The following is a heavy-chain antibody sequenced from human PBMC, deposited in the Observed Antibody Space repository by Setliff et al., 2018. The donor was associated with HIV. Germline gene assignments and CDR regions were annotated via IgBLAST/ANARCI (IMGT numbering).Heavy chain of an antibody. CDR2: INPSGGST. Sequence: ASVKVSCKASGYPFTSYYMHWVRQAPGQGLEWMGIINPSGGSTSNAKKFQGRVTMTRDTTTSTVYMELSSLRTEDTAVYYCARNPRIAVAGMDYYYYMDVWGKGTTVTVSS. CDR3: ARNPRIAVAGMDYYYYMDV. V-gene: IGHV1-46*01. D-gene: IGHD6-19*01. CDR1: GYPFTSYY. J-gene: IGHJ6*03.